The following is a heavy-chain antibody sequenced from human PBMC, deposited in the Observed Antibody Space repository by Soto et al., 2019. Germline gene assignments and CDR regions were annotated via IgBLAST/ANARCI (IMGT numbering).Heavy chain of an antibody. CDR3: ALESDENYYYYYMDV. Sequence: ASVKVSCKASGYTFTSYYMHWVRQAPGQGLEWMGIINPSGGSTSYAQKFQGRVTMTRDTSTSTVYMELSSLRSEDTAVYYCALESDENYYYYYMDVWGKGTTVTVSS. CDR2: INPSGGST. V-gene: IGHV1-46*01. CDR1: GYTFTSYY. J-gene: IGHJ6*03.